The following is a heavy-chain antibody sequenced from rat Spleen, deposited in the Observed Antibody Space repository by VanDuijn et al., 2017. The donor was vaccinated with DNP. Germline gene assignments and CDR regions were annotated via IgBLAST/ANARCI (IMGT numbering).Heavy chain of an antibody. J-gene: IGHJ3*01. Sequence: EVQLVESGGDLVQPGKSLKLSCAASGFTFSNYGMAWVRQAPTRGLEWVASINAGGGNTFYRDSVKGRFTVSRDHAKNTLYLRLNSLRSEDTATYYCASGFGWFAYWGQGTLVTVSS. CDR3: ASGFGWFAY. CDR1: GFTFSNYG. V-gene: IGHV5S13*01. CDR2: INAGGGNT. D-gene: IGHD4-1*01.